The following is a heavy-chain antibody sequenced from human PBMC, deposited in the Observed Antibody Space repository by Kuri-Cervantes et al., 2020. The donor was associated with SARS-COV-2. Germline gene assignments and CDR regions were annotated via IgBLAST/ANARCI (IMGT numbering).Heavy chain of an antibody. CDR3: ARAYGFLRYIYYMDV. CDR1: GGSFSGYY. J-gene: IGHJ6*03. V-gene: IGHV4-34*01. D-gene: IGHD4-17*01. Sequence: SQTLSLTCAVYGGSFSGYYWSWIRQSPGKGLEWIGEVNHRGSTNYNPFLKSRVTISVDTSSKQFSLNLSSVTAADTAVYYCARAYGFLRYIYYMDVWGRGTTVTVSS. CDR2: VNHRGST.